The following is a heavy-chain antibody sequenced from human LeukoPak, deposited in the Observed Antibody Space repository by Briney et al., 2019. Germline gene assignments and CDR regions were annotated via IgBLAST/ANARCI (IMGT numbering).Heavy chain of an antibody. CDR2: IYYSGST. J-gene: IGHJ5*02. V-gene: IGHV4-61*01. Sequence: SETLSLTCAVSGGSISSSNWWSWIRQPPGKGLEWIGYIYYSGSTNYNPSLKSRVTISVDTSKNQFSLKLSSVTAADTAVYYCARATWLNWFDPWGQGTLVTVSS. CDR1: GGSISSSNW. D-gene: IGHD5-12*01. CDR3: ARATWLNWFDP.